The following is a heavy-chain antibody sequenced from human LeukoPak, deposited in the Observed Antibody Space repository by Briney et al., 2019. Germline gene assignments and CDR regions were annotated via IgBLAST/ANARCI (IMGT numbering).Heavy chain of an antibody. CDR3: ARDRRYCSSTSCWEGTFDI. V-gene: IGHV4-59*01. CDR1: GGSISSYY. D-gene: IGHD2-2*01. J-gene: IGHJ3*02. Sequence: PSETLSLTCTVSGGSISSYYWSWIRQPPGKGLEWIGYIYYSGSTNYNPSLKSRVTISIDTSKNQLSLKLSSVTAADTAVYYCARDRRYCSSTSCWEGTFDIWGQGTMVTVSS. CDR2: IYYSGST.